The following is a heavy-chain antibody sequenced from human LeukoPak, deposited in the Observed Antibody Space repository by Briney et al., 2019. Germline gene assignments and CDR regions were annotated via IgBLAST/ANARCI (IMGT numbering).Heavy chain of an antibody. Sequence: QAGGSLRLSCAASGFTFSSYWMHWVRQAPGKGLVWVSRINSDGSSTSYADSVKGRFTISRDNAKNTLYLQMNSLRAEDTAVYYCARVTDYYDSSGYPDYWGQGTLVTVSS. V-gene: IGHV3-74*01. D-gene: IGHD3-22*01. J-gene: IGHJ4*02. CDR2: INSDGSST. CDR3: ARVTDYYDSSGYPDY. CDR1: GFTFSSYW.